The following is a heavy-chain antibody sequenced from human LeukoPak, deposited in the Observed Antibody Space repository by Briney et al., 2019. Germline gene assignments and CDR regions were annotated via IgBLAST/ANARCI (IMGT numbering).Heavy chain of an antibody. Sequence: GASVKISCKASGYTFTSYGISWVRHAPGQRLEWMGWISAYNGNTNYAQKLQGRVTMTTDTSTSTAYMELRSLRSDDAAVYYCARDGAGYCSSTSCPRFDYWGQGTLVTVSS. CDR2: ISAYNGNT. D-gene: IGHD2-2*01. CDR3: ARDGAGYCSSTSCPRFDY. V-gene: IGHV1-18*04. J-gene: IGHJ4*02. CDR1: GYTFTSYG.